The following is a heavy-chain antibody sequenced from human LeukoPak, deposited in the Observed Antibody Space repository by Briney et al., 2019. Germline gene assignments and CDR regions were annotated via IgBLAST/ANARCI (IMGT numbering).Heavy chain of an antibody. V-gene: IGHV1-46*01. CDR1: GYTLTSYY. J-gene: IGHJ3*02. CDR3: ARAMADDAFDI. Sequence: ASVKVSCKASGYTLTSYYMHWVRQAPGQGLEWMGIINPSGGSTSYAQKFQGRVTMTRDTSTSTVYMELSSLRSEDTAVYYCARAMADDAFDIWGQGTMVTVSS. CDR2: INPSGGST. D-gene: IGHD5-24*01.